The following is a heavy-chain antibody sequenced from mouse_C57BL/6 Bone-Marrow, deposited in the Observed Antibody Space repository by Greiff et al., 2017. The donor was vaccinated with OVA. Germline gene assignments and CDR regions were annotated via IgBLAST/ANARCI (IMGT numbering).Heavy chain of an antibody. J-gene: IGHJ2*01. CDR3: ARRRYDYYSFDY. V-gene: IGHV3-6*01. CDR1: GYSITSGYY. Sequence: EVKVEESGPGLVKPSQSLSLPCSVTGYSITSGYYWNWIRQFPGNKLEWMGYISYDGSNNYNPSLKNRISITRDTSKNQFFLKLNSVTTEDTATYYCARRRYDYYSFDYWGQGTTLTVSS. CDR2: ISYDGSN. D-gene: IGHD2-4*01.